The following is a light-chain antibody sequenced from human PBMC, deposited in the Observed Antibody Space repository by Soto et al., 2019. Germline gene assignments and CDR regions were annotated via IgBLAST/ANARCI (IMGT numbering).Light chain of an antibody. Sequence: QSVLTQPASVSGSPGQSITISCTGTNSDVGGYNYVSWYQQHPGKAPKFMIYDVSSRPSGVSDRFSGSKSGNTAPLTISGLQAEDEADYYCSSYTTSNTRQIVFGTGTKVTVL. CDR2: DVS. V-gene: IGLV2-14*01. CDR1: NSDVGGYNY. J-gene: IGLJ1*01. CDR3: SSYTTSNTRQIV.